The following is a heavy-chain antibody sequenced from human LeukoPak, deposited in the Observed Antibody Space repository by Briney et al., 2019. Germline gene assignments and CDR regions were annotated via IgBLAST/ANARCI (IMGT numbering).Heavy chain of an antibody. Sequence: GGSLRLSCAASGFTLSSYGMSWVRQAPGKGLEWVSGISASGRRAYYADSVKGRFTISRDNSKNTLYLQMNSLRAEDTAVYYCARDNYDSSGPYYFDYWGQGTLVTVSS. V-gene: IGHV3-23*01. CDR3: ARDNYDSSGPYYFDY. J-gene: IGHJ4*02. D-gene: IGHD3-22*01. CDR2: ISASGRRA. CDR1: GFTLSSYG.